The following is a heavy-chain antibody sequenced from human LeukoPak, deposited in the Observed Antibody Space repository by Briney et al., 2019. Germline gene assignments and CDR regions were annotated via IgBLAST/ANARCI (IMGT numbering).Heavy chain of an antibody. CDR1: GYTFTGYY. CDR3: ARDLGSGSYPIDNWFDP. Sequence: ASVNVSCKASGYTFTGYYMHWVRQAPGQGLEWMGRINPNSGGTNYAQKFQGRVTMTRDTSISTAYMELSRLRSDDTAVYYCARDLGSGSYPIDNWFDPWGQGTLVTVSS. CDR2: INPNSGGT. V-gene: IGHV1-2*06. J-gene: IGHJ5*02. D-gene: IGHD3-10*01.